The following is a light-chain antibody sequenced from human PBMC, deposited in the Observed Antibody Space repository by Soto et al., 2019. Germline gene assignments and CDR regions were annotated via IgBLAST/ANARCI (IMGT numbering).Light chain of an antibody. CDR1: QSLLHSNGYNY. V-gene: IGKV2-28*01. Sequence: DIVMTQSPLSLPVTPGEPASISCRSSQSLLHSNGYNYLDWYLQKPGQSPQLLIYLGSNRASGVPDRFSGSGSGTDFTFTISSLQPEDNATYYCQQYENRPYTFGPGTKVDIK. CDR3: QQYENRPYT. J-gene: IGKJ3*01. CDR2: LGS.